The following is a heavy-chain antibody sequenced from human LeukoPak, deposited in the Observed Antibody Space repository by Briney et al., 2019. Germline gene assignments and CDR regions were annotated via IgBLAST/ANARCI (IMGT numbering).Heavy chain of an antibody. D-gene: IGHD3-22*01. J-gene: IGHJ4*02. CDR3: ARHRYYYDSSGYPTWIDY. CDR2: IYPGDTDI. V-gene: IGHV5-51*01. Sequence: AGESLKISCKGSGYSFTTYWIGWVRQMPGKGLEWMGIIYPGDTDIRYGPSFQGQVTISADKSISTACLQWSSLKASDTAMYYCARHRYYYDSSGYPTWIDYWGQGTLVTVSS. CDR1: GYSFTTYW.